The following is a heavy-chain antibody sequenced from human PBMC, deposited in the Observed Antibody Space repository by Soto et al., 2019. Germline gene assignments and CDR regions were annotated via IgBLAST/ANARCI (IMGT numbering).Heavy chain of an antibody. CDR2: ISASGGST. D-gene: IGHD5-18*01. CDR3: AKDLGYSYGYGPVDY. J-gene: IGHJ4*02. CDR1: GFTFSSYA. V-gene: IGHV3-23*01. Sequence: EVQLLESGGGLVQPGGSLRLSCAASGFTFSSYAMSWDRQAPGKGLEWVSAISASGGSTYYADSVKGRFTISRDNSKNTLYLQMNSLRAEDTAVYYCAKDLGYSYGYGPVDYWGQGTLVTVSS.